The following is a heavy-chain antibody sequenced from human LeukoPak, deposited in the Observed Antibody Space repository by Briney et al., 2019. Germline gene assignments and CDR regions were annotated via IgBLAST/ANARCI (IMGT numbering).Heavy chain of an antibody. CDR2: INPSGGST. J-gene: IGHJ4*02. V-gene: IGHV1-46*01. Sequence: ASVKVSCKASGYTFTSYYMHWARQAPGQGLEWMGIINPSGGSTSYAQKFQGRVTMTRDTSTSTVYMELSSLRSEDTAVYYCARTRKSTNVRSYFDYWGQGTLVTVSS. CDR1: GYTFTSYY. D-gene: IGHD6-6*01. CDR3: ARTRKSTNVRSYFDY.